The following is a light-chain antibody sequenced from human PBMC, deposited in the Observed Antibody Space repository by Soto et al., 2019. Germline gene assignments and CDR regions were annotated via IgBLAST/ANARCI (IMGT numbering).Light chain of an antibody. CDR2: DAS. CDR3: QQFSRYPLT. V-gene: IGKV3-20*01. Sequence: LVTQAPGTLPLSPGPRATLSCRASQTVRNNYLAWYQQKPGQAPRLLIYDASSRATGIPDRFSGGGSGTDFTLTRSRLEPEDVAVYYFQQFSRYPLTFGGGTKVDIK. J-gene: IGKJ4*01. CDR1: QTVRNNY.